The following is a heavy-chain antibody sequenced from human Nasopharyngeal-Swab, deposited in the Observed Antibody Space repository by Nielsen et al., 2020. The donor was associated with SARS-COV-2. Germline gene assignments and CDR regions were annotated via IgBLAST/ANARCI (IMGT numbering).Heavy chain of an antibody. CDR2: ISYDGSNK. CDR3: ARPYSGSYWSYFDY. CDR1: GFTFSSYA. V-gene: IGHV3-30-3*01. D-gene: IGHD1-26*01. J-gene: IGHJ4*02. Sequence: GESLKISCAASGFTFSSYAMHWVRKAPGKGLEWVAVISYDGSNKYYADSVKGRFTISRDNSKNTLYLQMNNLRAEDTAVYYCARPYSGSYWSYFDYWGQGTLVTVSS.